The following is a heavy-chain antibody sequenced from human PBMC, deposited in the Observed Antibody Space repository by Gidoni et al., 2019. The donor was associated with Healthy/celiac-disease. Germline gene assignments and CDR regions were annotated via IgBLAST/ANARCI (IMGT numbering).Heavy chain of an antibody. J-gene: IGHJ1*01. CDR3: ARAFSGYYQGSAEYFQH. Sequence: QVQLQESGPGLVKPSQTLSLTCTVSGGSISSGSYYWSWIRQPAGKGLEWIGRIYTSGSTNYNPSLKSRVTISVDTSKNQFSLKLSSVTAADTAVHYCARAFSGYYQGSAEYFQHWGQGTLVTVSS. CDR1: GGSISSGSYY. D-gene: IGHD3-22*01. CDR2: IYTSGST. V-gene: IGHV4-61*02.